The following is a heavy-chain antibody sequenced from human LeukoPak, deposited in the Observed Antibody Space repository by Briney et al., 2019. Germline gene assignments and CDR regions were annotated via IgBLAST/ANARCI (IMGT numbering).Heavy chain of an antibody. CDR2: ISSSGSTI. J-gene: IGHJ4*02. CDR1: GFTFSDYY. D-gene: IGHD3-22*01. Sequence: GGSLRLSCAASGFTFSDYYMSWIRQAPGKGLEWVSYISSSGSTIYYADSVKGRFTIARNNAKNSLYLQMNSLRAEDTAEYCCARDTTYYYDSSGYLDYWGQETLVTVSS. CDR3: ARDTTYYYDSSGYLDY. V-gene: IGHV3-11*01.